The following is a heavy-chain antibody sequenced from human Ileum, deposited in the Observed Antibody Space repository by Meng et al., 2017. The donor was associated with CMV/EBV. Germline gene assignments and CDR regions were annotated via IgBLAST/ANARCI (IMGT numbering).Heavy chain of an antibody. J-gene: IGHJ4*02. V-gene: IGHV1-18*01. CDR2: TTVHNGNR. D-gene: IGHD5-24*01. CDR3: ARAGNYNYALDF. Sequence: CRASGYTFSSSGITWVRQAPGQGLEWIVWTTVHNGNRKYAQRFQDRVMMTTDTSTTTAYMEMTSLTSDDTAVYYCARAGNYNYALDFWGQGTLVTVSS. CDR1: GYTFSSSG.